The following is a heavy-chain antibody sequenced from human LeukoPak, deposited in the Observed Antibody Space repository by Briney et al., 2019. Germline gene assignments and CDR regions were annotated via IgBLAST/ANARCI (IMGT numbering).Heavy chain of an antibody. Sequence: SETLSLTCTVSGGSISSGSYYWSWIRQPAGKGLEWIGRIYTSVSTNYNPSLKSRVTISVDTSKNQFSLKLSSVTAADTAVYYCARAGDCDFWGGYCYYFDYWGQGTLVTVSS. CDR3: ARAGDCDFWGGYCYYFDY. V-gene: IGHV4-61*02. CDR2: IYTSVST. CDR1: GGSISSGSYY. D-gene: IGHD3-3*01. J-gene: IGHJ4*02.